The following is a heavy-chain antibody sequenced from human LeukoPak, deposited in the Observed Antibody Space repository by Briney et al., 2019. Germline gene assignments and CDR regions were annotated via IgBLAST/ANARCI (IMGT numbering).Heavy chain of an antibody. D-gene: IGHD3-10*01. J-gene: IGHJ4*02. Sequence: PGGSLRLSCAASEFTSSSYWMSWVRQAPGKGLEWVAVINRDGSEKHYVDSVKGRFTISRDNAKNSLFLQMNSLRAEDTALYYCARDYYGSADYWGQGTLVTVSS. V-gene: IGHV3-7*04. CDR2: INRDGSEK. CDR1: EFTSSSYW. CDR3: ARDYYGSADY.